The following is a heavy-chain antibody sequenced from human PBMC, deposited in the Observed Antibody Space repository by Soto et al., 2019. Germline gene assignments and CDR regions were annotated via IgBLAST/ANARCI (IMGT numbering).Heavy chain of an antibody. CDR3: GTISRTGRYWGWFDP. CDR2: IHHSGFT. J-gene: IGHJ5*02. CDR1: DVSVVSDTKY. V-gene: IGHV4-61*01. Sequence: QAHLQASGPGVVKPSGTLSLTCTVSDVSVVSDTKYWTWIRQPPGKGLEWVGNIHHSGFTKYNTSPTGRVTTSQATSKSRFALKMNSVTAADTAIYYCGTISRTGRYWGWFDPWGQGTLVSVSS. D-gene: IGHD7-27*01.